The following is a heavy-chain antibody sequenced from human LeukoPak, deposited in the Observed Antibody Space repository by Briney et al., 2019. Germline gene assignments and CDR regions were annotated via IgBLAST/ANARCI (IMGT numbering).Heavy chain of an antibody. V-gene: IGHV1-46*01. Sequence: ASVKVSCKASGYTFTSYYMHWVRQAPGQGLEWMGIINPSGGSTSYAQKFQGRVTMTEDTSTDTAYMELSSLRSEDTAVYYCASLDSSGYYFYYWGQGTLVTVSS. CDR1: GYTFTSYY. J-gene: IGHJ4*02. D-gene: IGHD3-22*01. CDR3: ASLDSSGYYFYY. CDR2: INPSGGST.